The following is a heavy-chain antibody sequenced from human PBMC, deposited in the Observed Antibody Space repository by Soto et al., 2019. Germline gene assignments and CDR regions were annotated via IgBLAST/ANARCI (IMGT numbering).Heavy chain of an antibody. CDR3: TTDWDTAMVGAPDAFDI. Sequence: GGSLRLSCAASGFTFSNAWMNWVRQAPGKGLEWVGRIKSKTDGGTTDYAAPVKGRFTISRDDSKNTLYLQMNSLKTEDTAVYYCTTDWDTAMVGAPDAFDIWGQGTMVTVSS. D-gene: IGHD5-18*01. V-gene: IGHV3-15*07. CDR2: IKSKTDGGTT. CDR1: GFTFSNAW. J-gene: IGHJ3*02.